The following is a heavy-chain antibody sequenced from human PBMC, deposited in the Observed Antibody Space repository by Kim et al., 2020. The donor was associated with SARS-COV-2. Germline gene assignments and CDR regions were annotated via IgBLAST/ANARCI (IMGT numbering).Heavy chain of an antibody. J-gene: IGHJ5*02. Sequence: DSVKGRFTISRDNSENTLYLRMNSLRAEDTAVYYCARGCSCYSGRSWFDPWGQGTLVTVSS. D-gene: IGHD2-15*01. V-gene: IGHV3-30*01. CDR3: ARGCSCYSGRSWFDP.